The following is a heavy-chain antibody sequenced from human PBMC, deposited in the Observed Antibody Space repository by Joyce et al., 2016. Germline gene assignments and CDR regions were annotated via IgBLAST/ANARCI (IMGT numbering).Heavy chain of an antibody. CDR1: GLTLSNYG. J-gene: IGHJ4*02. CDR2: ISYDGIDK. D-gene: IGHD6-25*01. V-gene: IGHV3-30*18. CDR3: AKILTATYSSGWFLDY. Sequence: QVQLVESGGGVVQPGRSLRLSCAASGLTLSNYGVHWVRQAPGKGLEWVAVISYDGIDKEYADAVKGRFTISRDNSKNTVFLEMNSLRTEDTAVYYCAKILTATYSSGWFLDYWGQGTLVTVSS.